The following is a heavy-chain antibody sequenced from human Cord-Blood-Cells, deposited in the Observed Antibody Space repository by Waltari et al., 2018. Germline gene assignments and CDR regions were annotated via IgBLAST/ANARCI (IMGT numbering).Heavy chain of an antibody. J-gene: IGHJ5*02. CDR1: GGSVSSSHW. D-gene: IGHD7-27*01. CDR3: ARESGDQDTGFDP. Sequence: QVQLQESGPGLVKPSGTLPLTCAVSGGSVSSSHWSAWVRQPAGKGLEWIGEIYHSGSTNYNPSLKSRVTISDKSKNQFSLKLSSVTAADTAVYYCARESGDQDTGFDPWGQGTLVTVSS. CDR2: IYHSGST. V-gene: IGHV4-4*02.